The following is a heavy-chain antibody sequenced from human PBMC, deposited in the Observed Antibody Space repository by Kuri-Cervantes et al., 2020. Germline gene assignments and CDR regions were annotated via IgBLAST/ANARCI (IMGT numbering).Heavy chain of an antibody. J-gene: IGHJ6*02. CDR3: ASHNYVDIVATDGRDYYYYGMDV. V-gene: IGHV5-51*01. CDR2: IYPGDSDT. CDR1: GYSFTTYW. D-gene: IGHD5-12*01. Sequence: GESLKISCKGSGYSFTTYWIGWVRQMPGKGLEWMGIIYPGDSDTTYSPSFQGQVTISADKSISTAYLQWSSLKASDTAMYYCASHNYVDIVATDGRDYYYYGMDVWGQGTTVTVSS.